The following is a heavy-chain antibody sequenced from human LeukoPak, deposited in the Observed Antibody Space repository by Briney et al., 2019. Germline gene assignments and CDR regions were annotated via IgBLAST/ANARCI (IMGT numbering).Heavy chain of an antibody. V-gene: IGHV4-61*02. CDR3: ARGPYSYDSSGAFDI. Sequence: PSETLSLTCTVSGGTISSSSYSCAWIRQPAGKGLEWIGRISSSGSTNYNPSLKSRVTISVDTSKNQFSLKLSSVTAADTAVYFCARGPYSYDSSGAFDIWGQGTMVTVSS. CDR2: ISSSGST. D-gene: IGHD3-22*01. J-gene: IGHJ3*02. CDR1: GGTISSSSYS.